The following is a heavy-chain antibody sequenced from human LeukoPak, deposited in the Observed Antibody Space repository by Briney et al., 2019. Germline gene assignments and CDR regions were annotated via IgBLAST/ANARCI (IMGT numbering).Heavy chain of an antibody. D-gene: IGHD2-2*01. J-gene: IGHJ6*02. CDR3: ARGRRKYCSSTSCPPNYYYYGMDV. CDR1: GGSFSGCY. CDR2: INHSGST. Sequence: SETLSLTCAVYGGSFSGCYWSWIRQPPGKRLAWIGEINHSGSTNYNPSLKSRVTISVDTSKNQFSLKLSSVTAADTAVYYCARGRRKYCSSTSCPPNYYYYGMDVWGQGTTVTVSS. V-gene: IGHV4-34*01.